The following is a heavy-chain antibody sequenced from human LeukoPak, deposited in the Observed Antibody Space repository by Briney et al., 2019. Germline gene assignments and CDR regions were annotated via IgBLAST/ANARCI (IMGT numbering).Heavy chain of an antibody. CDR3: AREGYYGSGSYSPSLEY. CDR1: GDSFSSNSDA. D-gene: IGHD3-10*01. CDR2: TYYRSKWYN. J-gene: IGHJ4*02. V-gene: IGHV6-1*01. Sequence: SQTLSLTCAISGDSFSSNSDAWNWIRQSPSRGLEWLGRTYYRSKWYNDYAVSVKSRITINPDTSKNQFSLQLNSVTPEDTAVYYCAREGYYGSGSYSPSLEYWGQGTLVTVSS.